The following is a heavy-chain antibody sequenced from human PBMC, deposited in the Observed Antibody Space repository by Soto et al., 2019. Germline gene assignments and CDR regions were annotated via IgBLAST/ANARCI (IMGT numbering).Heavy chain of an antibody. CDR3: ALIVAPGLF. Sequence: EAQLVESGGGLVQPGGSLRLSCAASGFTFSSYWMNWVRQAPGKGLVWVSRINSEGSTTSYADAEKGRFTISRDNAKNTLHPQKNSVRAEETAAYYCALIVAPGLFWGQGTLVTVPS. CDR1: GFTFSSYW. CDR2: INSEGSTT. J-gene: IGHJ4*02. D-gene: IGHD5-12*01. V-gene: IGHV3-74*01.